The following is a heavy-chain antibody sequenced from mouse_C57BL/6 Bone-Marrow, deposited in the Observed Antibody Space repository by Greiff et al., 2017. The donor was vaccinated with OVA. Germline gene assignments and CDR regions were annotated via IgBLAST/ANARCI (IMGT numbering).Heavy chain of an antibody. J-gene: IGHJ2*01. CDR2: ISSGGSYT. CDR3: ARQGWAFDY. CDR1: GFTFSSYG. Sequence: EVKVVESGGDLVKPGGSLKLSCAASGFTFSSYGMSWVRQTPDKRLEWVATISSGGSYTYYPDSVKGRFTISRDNAKNTLYLQMSSLKSEDTAMYYCARQGWAFDYWGPGTTLTVSS. V-gene: IGHV5-6*01. D-gene: IGHD3-3*01.